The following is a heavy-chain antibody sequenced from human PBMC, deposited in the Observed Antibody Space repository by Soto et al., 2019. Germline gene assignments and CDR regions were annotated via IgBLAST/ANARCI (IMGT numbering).Heavy chain of an antibody. J-gene: IGHJ6*02. CDR3: ARAWGEYCSSTSCYGYYGMDV. Sequence: QVQLVQSGAEVKKPGSSVKVSCKASGGTFSSYAISWVRQAPGQGLEWMGGIIPIFGTANYAQKLQGRVTITADESTSTAYIELSRLRSEDTAVYYCARAWGEYCSSTSCYGYYGMDVWGQGTTVTVSS. V-gene: IGHV1-69*01. CDR2: IIPIFGTA. D-gene: IGHD2-2*01. CDR1: GGTFSSYA.